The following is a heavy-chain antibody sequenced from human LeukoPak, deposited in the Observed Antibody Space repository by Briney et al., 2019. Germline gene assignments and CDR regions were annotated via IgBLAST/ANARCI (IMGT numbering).Heavy chain of an antibody. J-gene: IGHJ4*02. CDR1: GFTFTAYG. D-gene: IGHD2-21*02. V-gene: IGHV3-23*01. CDR3: AKDGTGCGGDCYSDY. CDR2: ITRSGNT. Sequence: PRGSLRLSCAASGFTFTAYGMSWFRQAPGKGLEWVSAITRSGNTYYSDSVKGRFTISRDNSKNTLYLQMNSLRAEDTALYYCAKDGTGCGGDCYSDYWGQGTLVTVSS.